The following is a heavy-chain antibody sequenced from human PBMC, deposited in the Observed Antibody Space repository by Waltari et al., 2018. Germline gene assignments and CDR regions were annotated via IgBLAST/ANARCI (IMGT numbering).Heavy chain of an antibody. D-gene: IGHD3-3*01. CDR3: ARGIFGVGTDY. Sequence: QVQLQESGPGLVRPSQTLSLRCTVSGDSISRGGYYWSWIRQLPGTGLEWLGYIYSNGNAHYSSSRSSRVTISVDTSKNQFSLKLRSVTAADTAVYYCARGIFGVGTDYWGQGTLVTVSS. V-gene: IGHV4-31*03. CDR2: IYSNGNA. J-gene: IGHJ4*02. CDR1: GDSISRGGYY.